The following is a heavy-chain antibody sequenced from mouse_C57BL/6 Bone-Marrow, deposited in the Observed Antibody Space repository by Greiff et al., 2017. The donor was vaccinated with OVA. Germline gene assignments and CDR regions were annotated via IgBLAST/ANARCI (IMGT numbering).Heavy chain of an antibody. CDR1: GYAFSSSW. Sequence: VQLQQSGPELVKPGASVKISCKASGYAFSSSWMNWVKQRPGKGLEWIGRIYPGDGDTNYNGKFKGKAKLTADKSSSTAYMQLSSLTSEDSAVYFCAKDSSGYKDYWGQGTTLTVSS. J-gene: IGHJ2*01. CDR2: IYPGDGDT. D-gene: IGHD3-2*02. CDR3: AKDSSGYKDY. V-gene: IGHV1-82*01.